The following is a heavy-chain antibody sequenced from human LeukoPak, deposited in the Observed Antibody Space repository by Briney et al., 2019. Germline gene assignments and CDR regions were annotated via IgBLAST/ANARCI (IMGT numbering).Heavy chain of an antibody. CDR2: IRSKAYGGTT. CDR3: TRDRSYSLGIAAGNWFDP. D-gene: IGHD6-13*01. CDR1: GFTFGDYA. J-gene: IGHJ5*02. V-gene: IGHV3-49*04. Sequence: PGGSLRLSCTASGFTFGDYAMSWVRQAPGKGLEWVGFIRSKAYGGTTEYAASVKGRFTISRDDSKSIAYLQMNSLKTEDTAVYYCTRDRSYSLGIAAGNWFDPWGQGTLVTVSS.